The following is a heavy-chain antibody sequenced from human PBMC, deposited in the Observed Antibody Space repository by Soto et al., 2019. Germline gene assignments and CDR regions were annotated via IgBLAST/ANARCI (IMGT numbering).Heavy chain of an antibody. V-gene: IGHV1-46*01. Sequence: ASVKVSCKASGYTFTSYGISWVRQAPGQGLEWMGIINPSSGSTTYAQKFQGRVTMTRDTSTNIVYMELSSLKSEDTAVYYCARDGGSGSYFFWFDPWGQGTLVTVSS. J-gene: IGHJ5*02. CDR1: GYTFTSYG. D-gene: IGHD3-10*01. CDR2: INPSSGST. CDR3: ARDGGSGSYFFWFDP.